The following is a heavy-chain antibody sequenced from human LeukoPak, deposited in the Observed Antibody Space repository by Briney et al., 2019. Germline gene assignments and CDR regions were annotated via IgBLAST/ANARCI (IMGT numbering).Heavy chain of an antibody. CDR2: INHSGST. V-gene: IGHV4-34*01. J-gene: IGHJ4*02. Sequence: SETLSLTCAVYGGSFSGYYWSWIRQPPGKGLEWIGEINHSGSTNYNPSLKSRVTISVDTSKNQFSLELSSVTAADTAVYYCARMMLAARPSPLDYWGQGTLVTVSS. CDR3: ARMMLAARPSPLDY. D-gene: IGHD6-6*01. CDR1: GGSFSGYY.